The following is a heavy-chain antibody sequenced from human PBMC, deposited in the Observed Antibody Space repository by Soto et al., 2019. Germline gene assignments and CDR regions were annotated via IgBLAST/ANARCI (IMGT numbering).Heavy chain of an antibody. CDR2: IYYSGST. J-gene: IGHJ4*02. Sequence: QVQLQESGPGLVKPSETLSLTCSVSGGSVTSDTYYWSWIRQPPGKGLEWIGYIYYSGSTNYNPSLKSRVTLSVDTSKNQISLKLSSVTAADTAVYYCARDQGIAVAVFDYWGQGTLVTVSS. CDR1: GGSVTSDTYY. V-gene: IGHV4-61*01. D-gene: IGHD6-19*01. CDR3: ARDQGIAVAVFDY.